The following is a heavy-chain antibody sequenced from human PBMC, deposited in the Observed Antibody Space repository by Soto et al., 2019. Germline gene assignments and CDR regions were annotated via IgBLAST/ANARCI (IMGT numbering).Heavy chain of an antibody. J-gene: IGHJ3*01. Sequence: EVQLLESGGGLVQPGGSLRLSCAASGFTFNTYVMNWVRQAPGKGLEWVSTISYSADKTHYADSVKGRFTISRDNSRATLFLQMNSLRADDAAVYYCARRARTATTNWGAFEVWGQGTMVTVSS. CDR3: ARRARTATTNWGAFEV. CDR1: GFTFNTYV. V-gene: IGHV3-23*01. D-gene: IGHD1-7*01. CDR2: ISYSADKT.